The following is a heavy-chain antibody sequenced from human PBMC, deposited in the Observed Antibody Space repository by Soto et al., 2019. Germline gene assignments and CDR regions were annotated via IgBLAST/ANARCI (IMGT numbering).Heavy chain of an antibody. V-gene: IGHV3-7*01. Sequence: GGSLRLSCAGSGFTFSSYAMSWVRQAPGKGLEWVANIGQDGSEKFYVGSVKGRFTISRDNAKNSLYLQMDSLRAEDTAIYYCSRDICGRATGCVNWGQGTQVTVSS. J-gene: IGHJ4*02. CDR3: SRDICGRATGCVN. CDR2: IGQDGSEK. D-gene: IGHD3-9*01. CDR1: GFTFSSYA.